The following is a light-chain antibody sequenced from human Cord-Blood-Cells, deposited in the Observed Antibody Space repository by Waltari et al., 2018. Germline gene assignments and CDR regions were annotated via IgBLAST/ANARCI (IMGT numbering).Light chain of an antibody. Sequence: DIQMTQSPSTLSASVGDRVTITCRASQSISSWLAWYQQKPVKAPKLLIYDASSLESGVPSRFSGSGSGTEFTLTISSLQPDDFATYYCQQYNSYKFTFGPGTKVDIK. J-gene: IGKJ3*01. CDR1: QSISSW. V-gene: IGKV1-5*01. CDR2: DAS. CDR3: QQYNSYKFT.